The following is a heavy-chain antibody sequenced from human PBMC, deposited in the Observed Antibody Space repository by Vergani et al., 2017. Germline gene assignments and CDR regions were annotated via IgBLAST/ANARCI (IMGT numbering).Heavy chain of an antibody. CDR3: ARDGGSSTSCPSNYYDYYRDV. J-gene: IGHJ6*03. CDR1: GGSISSYY. V-gene: IGHV4-59*01. D-gene: IGHD2-2*01. CDR2: IYYSGST. Sequence: QVQLQESGPGLVKPSETLSLTCTVSGGSISSYYWSWIRQPPGKGLEWIGYIYYSGSTNYNPSLKSRVTISVDTSKNQFSLKLSSVTAADTAVYYCARDGGSSTSCPSNYYDYYRDVWGKGTTVTVSS.